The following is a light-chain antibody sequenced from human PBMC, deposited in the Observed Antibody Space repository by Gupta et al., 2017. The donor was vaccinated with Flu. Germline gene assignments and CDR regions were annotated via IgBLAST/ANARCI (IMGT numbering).Light chain of an antibody. Sequence: QSVLTQPPSASGTPGQRVTISCSGRSSNIGSNTVNWYQPLPGTAPKLLISSNAQRPSGVPDRFSGSKSGTSASLAISGLQSEDEGDYYCAAWDDSLNGHVVFGGGTKLTVL. J-gene: IGLJ2*01. CDR2: SNA. CDR1: SSNIGSNT. CDR3: AAWDDSLNGHVV. V-gene: IGLV1-44*01.